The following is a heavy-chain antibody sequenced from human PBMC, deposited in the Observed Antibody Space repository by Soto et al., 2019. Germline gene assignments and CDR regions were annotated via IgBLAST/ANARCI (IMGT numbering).Heavy chain of an antibody. CDR1: GGTFSSYA. D-gene: IGHD6-6*01. J-gene: IGHJ6*02. Sequence: GASVKVSCKASGGTFSSYAISWVRQAPGQGLEWMGGIIPIFGTANYAQKFQGRVTITADESTSTAYMELSSLRSEDTAVYYCARDEESIAALSSHYHYVMDFCGQGTSVTVSS. CDR3: ARDEESIAALSSHYHYVMDF. CDR2: IIPIFGTA. V-gene: IGHV1-69*13.